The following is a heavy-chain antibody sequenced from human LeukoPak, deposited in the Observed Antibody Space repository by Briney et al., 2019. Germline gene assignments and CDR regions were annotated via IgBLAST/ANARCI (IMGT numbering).Heavy chain of an antibody. CDR1: GYTFTSYY. CDR2: INPSGGST. CDR3: AKGGIVVVVAANWFDP. D-gene: IGHD2-15*01. Sequence: GASVKVSCKASGYTFTSYYMHWVRQAPGQGLEWMGIINPSGGSTSYAQKFQGRVTMTRDTSTSTVYMELSSLRSEDTAVYYCAKGGIVVVVAANWFDPWGQGTLVTVSS. V-gene: IGHV1-46*01. J-gene: IGHJ5*02.